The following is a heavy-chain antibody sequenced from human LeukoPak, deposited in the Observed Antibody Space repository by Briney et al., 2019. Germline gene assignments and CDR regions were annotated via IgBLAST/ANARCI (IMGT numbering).Heavy chain of an antibody. D-gene: IGHD3-22*01. CDR2: INHSGST. V-gene: IGHV4-34*01. CDR3: ARVGYYYESSGYYRRDNWFDP. CDR1: GGSFSGYF. J-gene: IGHJ5*02. Sequence: PSETLSLTCAVYGGSFSGYFWSWIRQPPGKGLEWIGEINHSGSTNYNPSLKSRVTISVDTSKNQFSLKLSSVTAADTAVYYCARVGYYYESSGYYRRDNWFDPWGQGILVTVSS.